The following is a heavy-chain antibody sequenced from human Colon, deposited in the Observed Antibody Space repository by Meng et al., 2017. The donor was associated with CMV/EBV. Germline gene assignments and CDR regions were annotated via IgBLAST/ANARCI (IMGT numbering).Heavy chain of an antibody. CDR1: GFTFSNYW. J-gene: IGHJ5*02. CDR3: ARYCSSTSCLQSGRLDP. Sequence: GESLKISCAASGFTFSNYWMTWLRQAPGRGLELVAHIKEDGSEKYFVGSVKGRFTISRDNAKNSLYLQMNSLRAEDTAVYYCARYCSSTSCLQSGRLDPWGQGTLVTVSS. V-gene: IGHV3-7*01. CDR2: IKEDGSEK. D-gene: IGHD2-2*01.